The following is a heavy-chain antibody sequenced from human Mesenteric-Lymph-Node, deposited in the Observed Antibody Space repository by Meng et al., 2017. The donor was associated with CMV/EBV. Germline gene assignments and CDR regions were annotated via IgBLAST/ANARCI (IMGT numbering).Heavy chain of an antibody. CDR3: ARDRGFQDAVNSFDP. V-gene: IGHV3-30*04. CDR1: GFTFSSYA. J-gene: IGHJ5*02. Sequence: SGFTFSSYAMDWVRQAPGKGLEWLAVISYDGSRKYYTDSVKGRFSVSRDNSKNTLYLQVNSLRSEDTAVYYCARDRGFQDAVNSFDPWGQGTLVTVSS. CDR2: ISYDGSRK. D-gene: IGHD5-24*01.